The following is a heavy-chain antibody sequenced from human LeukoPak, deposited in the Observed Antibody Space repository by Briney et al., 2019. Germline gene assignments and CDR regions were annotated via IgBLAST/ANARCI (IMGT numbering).Heavy chain of an antibody. D-gene: IGHD5-24*01. CDR2: INQDGSEK. V-gene: IGHV3-7*03. Sequence: PGGSLRLSCAASGFTFSTYAMHWVRQAPGKGLEWVANINQDGSEKYYVDSMKGRFTISRDNARNSLYLQMNSLRAEDTAIYYCARRDGYSIFQHWGQGTLVTVSS. CDR3: ARRDGYSIFQH. J-gene: IGHJ1*01. CDR1: GFTFSTYA.